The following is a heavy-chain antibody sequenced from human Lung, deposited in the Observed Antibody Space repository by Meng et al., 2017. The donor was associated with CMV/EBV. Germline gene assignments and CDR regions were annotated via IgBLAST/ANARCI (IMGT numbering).Heavy chain of an antibody. CDR2: IYYSGST. CDR3: AGGKYYYGSGSYYNYYYYGMDV. Sequence: SETLSLXCTVSGGSISSYYWSWIRQPPGKGLEWIGYIYYSGSTNYNPSLKSRVTISVDTSKNQFSLKLSSVTAADTAVYYCAGGKYYYGSGSYYNYYYYGMDVWXQGTTVTVSS. V-gene: IGHV4-59*01. CDR1: GGSISSYY. D-gene: IGHD3-10*01. J-gene: IGHJ6*02.